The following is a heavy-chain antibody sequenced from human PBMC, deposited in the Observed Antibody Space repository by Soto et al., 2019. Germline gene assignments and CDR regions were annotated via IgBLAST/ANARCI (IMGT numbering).Heavy chain of an antibody. CDR3: ARDLFWSGTAPFDY. V-gene: IGHV3-23*01. Sequence: HPGGSLRLSCTASGFTFSSHAMSWVRQAPGKGLEWVSAISGGSGHSTYYAGSVKGRFTISRDESKNTLNLQMRSLRAGDTAVYYCARDLFWSGTAPFDYWGQGTLVTVSS. CDR2: ISGGSGHST. CDR1: GFTFSSHA. J-gene: IGHJ4*02. D-gene: IGHD3-3*01.